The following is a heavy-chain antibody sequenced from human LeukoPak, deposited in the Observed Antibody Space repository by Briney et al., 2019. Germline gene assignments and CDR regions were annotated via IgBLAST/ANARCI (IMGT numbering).Heavy chain of an antibody. CDR3: ARVPPDYNDLHDALDL. CDR1: GYSMSRGYF. V-gene: IGHV4-38-2*02. D-gene: IGHD4-17*01. Sequence: SETLSLTCTVSGYSMSRGYFWGWIRQPPGKGLEWIASIFHSGSTFYNPSLKSRVTISVDASKNQFSLTMTSVTAADTAVYYCARVPPDYNDLHDALDLWGQGTVVTVSS. CDR2: IFHSGST. J-gene: IGHJ3*01.